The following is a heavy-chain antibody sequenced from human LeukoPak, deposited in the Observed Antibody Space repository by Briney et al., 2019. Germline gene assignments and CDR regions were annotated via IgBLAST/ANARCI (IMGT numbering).Heavy chain of an antibody. J-gene: IGHJ4*02. CDR3: AREFWSGNYNI. D-gene: IGHD3-3*01. V-gene: IGHV1-8*03. Sequence: ASVKVSCEASGYPFTNYDINWVRQATGQGLEWMGWMNPNSGNTGYAQKFQGRVTITRNTSISTTYMELRSLRSEDTAVYYCAREFWSGNYNIWGQGTLVTVSS. CDR2: MNPNSGNT. CDR1: GYPFTNYD.